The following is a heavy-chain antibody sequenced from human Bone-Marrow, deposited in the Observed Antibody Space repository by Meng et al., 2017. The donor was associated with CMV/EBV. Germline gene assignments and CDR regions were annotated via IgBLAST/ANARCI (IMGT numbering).Heavy chain of an antibody. V-gene: IGHV1-8*02. CDR1: GYTFTSYD. CDR3: ARGRLTVVGPTVEREDEY. CDR2: MNPNSGNT. J-gene: IGHJ4*02. Sequence: ASVKVSCKASGYTFTSYDINWVRQATGQGLEWMGWMNPNSGNTGYAQKFQGRVTMTRDTSISTAYIELSSLESDDTAMYHCARGRLTVVGPTVEREDEYWGQGTLVTVSS. D-gene: IGHD2-2*01.